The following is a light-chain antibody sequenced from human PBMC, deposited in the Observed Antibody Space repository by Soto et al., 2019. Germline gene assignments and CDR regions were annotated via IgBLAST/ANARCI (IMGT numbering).Light chain of an antibody. CDR2: GAS. J-gene: IGKJ1*01. CDR3: RPVTNCPPWT. CDR1: QNVGNN. Sequence: VSASKGERATLSCRASQNVGNNLVWYQQKPGQAPRLLIYGASTRAAGIPDRFSGSGSGTEFTLTISCLHSADFAIYYCRPVTNCPPWTSGQRTKV. V-gene: IGKV3-15*01.